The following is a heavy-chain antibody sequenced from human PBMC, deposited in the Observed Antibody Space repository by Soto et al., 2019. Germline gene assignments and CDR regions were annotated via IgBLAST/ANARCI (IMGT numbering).Heavy chain of an antibody. CDR2: ISPSGGST. V-gene: IGHV3-23*01. CDR1: GFSFGNHA. CDR3: AREDRKLQWFGELLGPADY. Sequence: EVQLLESGGGFMQPGGSMRLSCAVSGFSFGNHAMTWVRQARGKGLEWVSTISPSGGSTYYTDAVQGRFTVSRDNSKNTVFLQLNSLRAEDTAVYYCAREDRKLQWFGELLGPADYWGQGTLVTVSS. D-gene: IGHD3-10*01. J-gene: IGHJ4*02.